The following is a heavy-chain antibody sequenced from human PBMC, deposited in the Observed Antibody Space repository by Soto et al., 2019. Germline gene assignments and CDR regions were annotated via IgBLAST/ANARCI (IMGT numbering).Heavy chain of an antibody. Sequence: SETLSLTCTVSGGSISSGDYYWSWIRQPPGKGLEWIGYTYYSGSTQYNPSLKSRVTISGDKSKNQFSLKLGSVTAADTAVYYCARVNYGDYFFDYWGQGTLVTVSS. CDR2: TYYSGST. CDR3: ARVNYGDYFFDY. CDR1: GGSISSGDYY. J-gene: IGHJ4*02. V-gene: IGHV4-30-4*01. D-gene: IGHD4-17*01.